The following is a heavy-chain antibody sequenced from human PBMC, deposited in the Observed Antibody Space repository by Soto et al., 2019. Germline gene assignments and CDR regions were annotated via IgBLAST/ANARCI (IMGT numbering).Heavy chain of an antibody. D-gene: IGHD4-17*01. CDR2: ISGSGGSM. V-gene: IGHV3-23*01. CDR3: AKNDYGDYVGLFAYES. J-gene: IGHJ5*02. Sequence: EVQLLESGGGLVQPGGSLRLSCAASGFTFSTYAMSWVRQAPGKGLEWVSGISGSGGSMYYADFVRGRFTISRDNSKNTLDMQMNSLRAEDTAVYYCAKNDYGDYVGLFAYESWGQGTRVTVSS. CDR1: GFTFSTYA.